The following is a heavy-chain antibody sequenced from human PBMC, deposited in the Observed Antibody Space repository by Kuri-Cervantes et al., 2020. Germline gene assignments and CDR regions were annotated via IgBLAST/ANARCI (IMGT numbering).Heavy chain of an antibody. J-gene: IGHJ5*02. CDR2: IYHRGST. V-gene: IGHV4-34*01. CDR3: ARGLGDYVGWFDP. D-gene: IGHD4-17*01. Sequence: SETLSLTCAVYGGSISGYYWTWIRQPPGKGLEWIGDIYHRGSTNYNPSLKSRVTISIDTSKNQFSLRLSSVTAADTAVYYWARGLGDYVGWFDPWGQGTLVTVSS. CDR1: GGSISGYY.